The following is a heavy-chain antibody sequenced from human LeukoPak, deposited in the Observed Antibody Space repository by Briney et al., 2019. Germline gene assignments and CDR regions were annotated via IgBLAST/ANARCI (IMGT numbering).Heavy chain of an antibody. Sequence: PGGSLRLSCAASGFTFSSYAMSWVRQAPGKGQEWVSAISGSGGSTYYADSVKGRFTISRDNSKNTLYLQMNSLRAEDTAVYYCAKGGNRGYSYGSFDYWGQGTLVTVSS. J-gene: IGHJ4*02. CDR2: ISGSGGST. CDR3: AKGGNRGYSYGSFDY. V-gene: IGHV3-23*01. D-gene: IGHD5-18*01. CDR1: GFTFSSYA.